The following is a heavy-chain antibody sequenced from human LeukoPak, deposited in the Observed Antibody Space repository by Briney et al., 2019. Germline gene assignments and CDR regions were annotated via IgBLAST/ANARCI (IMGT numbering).Heavy chain of an antibody. D-gene: IGHD4-11*01. Sequence: PGGSLRLSCAASGFTFRNYAMSWVRQAPGKGLEWVSGINWNGGNTGYAGSVKGRFTISRDNAKNSLYLQMNSLRAEDTALYYCARVASNYDFDYWGQGTLVTVSS. CDR1: GFTFRNYA. CDR3: ARVASNYDFDY. J-gene: IGHJ4*02. V-gene: IGHV3-20*04. CDR2: INWNGGNT.